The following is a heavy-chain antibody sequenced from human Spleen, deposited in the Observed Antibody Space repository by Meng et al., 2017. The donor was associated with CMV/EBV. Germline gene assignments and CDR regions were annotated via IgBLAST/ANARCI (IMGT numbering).Heavy chain of an antibody. CDR2: IRSSGSTI. V-gene: IGHV3-48*03. D-gene: IGHD6-6*01. J-gene: IGHJ4*02. CDR1: GFTFSSYE. Sequence: GESLKISCAASGFTFSSYEMNWVRQAPGKGLEWVSSIRSSGSTIYYADSVKGRFIISRDNSKYSLYLQMNSLTTEDTAFYYCAKASFSSSSFPFDYCGQGTLVTVSS. CDR3: AKASFSSSSFPFDY.